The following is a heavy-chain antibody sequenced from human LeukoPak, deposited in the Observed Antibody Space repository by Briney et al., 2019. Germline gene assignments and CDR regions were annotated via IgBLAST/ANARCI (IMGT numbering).Heavy chain of an antibody. D-gene: IGHD4-11*01. CDR1: GFTFSSCS. V-gene: IGHV3-48*01. CDR2: IHYSSSNI. CDR3: ARGTGSNYTLGY. J-gene: IGHJ4*02. Sequence: PGGSLRLSCVASGFTFSSCSMNWVRQAPGKGLEWVSYIHYSSSNIYYADSVQGRFTGSRDNAKNSLYLQMNSLRAEDTAVYYCARGTGSNYTLGYWGQGTLVTVSS.